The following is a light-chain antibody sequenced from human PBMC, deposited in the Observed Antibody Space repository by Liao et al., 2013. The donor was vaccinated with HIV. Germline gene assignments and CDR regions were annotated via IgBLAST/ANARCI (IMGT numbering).Light chain of an antibody. Sequence: SYELTQSPSVSVSPGQTATITCSGDNLGDKYANWYQQKPGQSPLLVMSQDSQRPSGIPERFSGSNSGNTATLTISGTQPMDEADYYCQTWHISTLILGGGTKLTVL. CDR1: NLGDKY. J-gene: IGLJ2*01. CDR3: QTWHISTLI. V-gene: IGLV3-1*01. CDR2: QDS.